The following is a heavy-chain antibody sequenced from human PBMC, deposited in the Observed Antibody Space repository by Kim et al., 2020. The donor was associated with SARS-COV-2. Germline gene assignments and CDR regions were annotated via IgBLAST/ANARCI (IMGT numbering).Heavy chain of an antibody. D-gene: IGHD5-18*01. Sequence: GGSLRLSCAASGFTFDDYAMHWVRQAPGKGLEWVSGISWNSGSIGYADSVKGRFTISRDNAKNSLYLQMYSLRAEDTALYYCAKDISGTAMATGGFDYWGQGTLVTVSS. J-gene: IGHJ4*02. CDR3: AKDISGTAMATGGFDY. V-gene: IGHV3-9*01. CDR1: GFTFDDYA. CDR2: ISWNSGSI.